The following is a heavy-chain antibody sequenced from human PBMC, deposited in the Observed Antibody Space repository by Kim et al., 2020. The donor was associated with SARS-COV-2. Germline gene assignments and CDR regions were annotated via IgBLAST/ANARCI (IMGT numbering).Heavy chain of an antibody. D-gene: IGHD6-13*01. J-gene: IGHJ4*02. CDR2: ISYDGSNK. CDR1: GFTFSSYG. CDR3: AKEDVAAAGYSSYYFDY. Sequence: GGSLRLSCAASGFTFSSYGMHWVRQAPGKGLEWVAVISYDGSNKYYADSVKGRFTISRDNSKNTLYLQMNSLRAEDTAVYYCAKEDVAAAGYSSYYFDYWGQGTLVTVSS. V-gene: IGHV3-30*18.